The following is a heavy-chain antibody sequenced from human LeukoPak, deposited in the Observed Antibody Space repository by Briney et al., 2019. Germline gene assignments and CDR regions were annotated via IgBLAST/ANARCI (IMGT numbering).Heavy chain of an antibody. D-gene: IGHD4-11*01. J-gene: IGHJ4*02. Sequence: PSETLSLTCSVSGFSINSISYYWGWLRQPPGKGVEWIGSIYYSGSTYYNPSLKSRVTISVDTSKHQFSLKLSSVTAADTAVYYCARHDYSNYGVDYWGQGTLVTVSS. CDR3: ARHDYSNYGVDY. V-gene: IGHV4-39*01. CDR1: GFSINSISYY. CDR2: IYYSGST.